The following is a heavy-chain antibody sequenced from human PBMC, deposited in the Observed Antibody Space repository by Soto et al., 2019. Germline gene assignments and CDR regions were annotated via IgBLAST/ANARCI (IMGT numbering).Heavy chain of an antibody. J-gene: IGHJ4*02. CDR3: AKCIGWPPEFDY. D-gene: IGHD6-19*01. CDR2: ISGSDATT. Sequence: EVQVLESGGTLVQPGGSLRLSCAGSGFSFHTSALSWVRQTPGKGLEWISSISGSDATTFYADSVKGRFTISRDSSKKTLYLQMNSLRAEDTALYYCAKCIGWPPEFDYWGQGTLVTVSS. V-gene: IGHV3-23*01. CDR1: GFSFHTSA.